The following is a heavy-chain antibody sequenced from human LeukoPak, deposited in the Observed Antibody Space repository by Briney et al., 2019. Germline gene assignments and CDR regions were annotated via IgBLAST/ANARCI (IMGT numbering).Heavy chain of an antibody. V-gene: IGHV1-8*01. CDR1: GYTFTSYD. CDR2: MNPNSGNT. J-gene: IGHJ2*01. Sequence: ASAKVSCKDSGYTFTSYDINWVRQATGRGLEWMGWMNPNSGNTGYAQKFQGRVTMTRNTSISTAYMELSSLRSEDTAVYYCARGSRWGRYFHLWGRGTLVTVSS. CDR3: ARGSRWGRYFHL. D-gene: IGHD3-16*01.